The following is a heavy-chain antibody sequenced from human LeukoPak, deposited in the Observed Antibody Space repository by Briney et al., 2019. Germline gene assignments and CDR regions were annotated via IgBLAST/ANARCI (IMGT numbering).Heavy chain of an antibody. J-gene: IGHJ4*02. Sequence: PGGSLRLSCAASGFTVSSNYMSWVRQAPGKGLEWVSVIYSGGSTYYADSVKGRFTISRDNSKNTLYLQMNSLRAEDTAVYYCARVGYYDFWSGYPPGYFDYWGQETLVTVSS. V-gene: IGHV3-66*02. CDR1: GFTVSSNY. CDR3: ARVGYYDFWSGYPPGYFDY. D-gene: IGHD3-3*01. CDR2: IYSGGST.